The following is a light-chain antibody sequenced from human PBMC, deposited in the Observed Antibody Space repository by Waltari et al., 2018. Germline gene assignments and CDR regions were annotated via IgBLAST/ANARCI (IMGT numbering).Light chain of an antibody. V-gene: IGLV2-23*02. Sequence: QSALTQPASVSGSPGQSITISCVGTSNDVGGYNFVSCYQQHPGKVPKLMINDVSKRPSGISYRFSGSKSGNTASLTISGLQAEDEADYYCCSYVGGGTLVFGGGTSVTVL. CDR1: SNDVGGYNF. CDR2: DVS. J-gene: IGLJ2*01. CDR3: CSYVGGGTLV.